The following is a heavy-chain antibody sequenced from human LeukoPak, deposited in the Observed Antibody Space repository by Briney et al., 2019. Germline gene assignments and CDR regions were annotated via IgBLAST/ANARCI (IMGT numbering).Heavy chain of an antibody. V-gene: IGHV3-23*01. CDR1: GFTFSSHA. J-gene: IGHJ4*02. CDR2: IRGSDDST. D-gene: IGHD2-2*01. Sequence: GGSLRLSCAASGFTFSSHAMSWVRQAPGKGLEWVSTIRGSDDSTYYADSVKGRFTISRDNSKNTLYLQMNSLRADDTAVYYCTKAPGEQYLVPTDWGQGTLVTVSS. CDR3: TKAPGEQYLVPTD.